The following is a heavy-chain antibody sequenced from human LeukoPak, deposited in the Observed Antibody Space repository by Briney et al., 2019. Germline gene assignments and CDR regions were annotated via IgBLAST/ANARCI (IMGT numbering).Heavy chain of an antibody. CDR3: ARREVRRDYDFWSGYWDYFDY. CDR2: INHSGST. J-gene: IGHJ4*02. V-gene: IGHV4-34*01. D-gene: IGHD3-3*01. Sequence: SETLSLTCAVYGGSFSGYYWSWIRQPPGKGLEWIGEINHSGSTNYNPSLKSRVTISVDTSKNQFSLKLSSVTAADTAVYYCARREVRRDYDFWSGYWDYFDYWGQGTLVTVSP. CDR1: GGSFSGYY.